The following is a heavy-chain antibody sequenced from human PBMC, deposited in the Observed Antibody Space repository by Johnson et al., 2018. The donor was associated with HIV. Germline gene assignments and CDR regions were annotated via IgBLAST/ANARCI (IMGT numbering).Heavy chain of an antibody. J-gene: IGHJ3*02. Sequence: QVQLVESGGGVVQPGRSLRLSCAASGFTFSSYAMHWVRQAPGKGLEWVAVISYDGSNKYYADSVKGRFTISRDNSKNTLYLQMNSLRAEDTAVYYCARDCILGPYSSSWSGAFDIWGQGTMVTVSS. CDR1: GFTFSSYA. CDR2: ISYDGSNK. V-gene: IGHV3-30-3*01. CDR3: ARDCILGPYSSSWSGAFDI. D-gene: IGHD6-13*01.